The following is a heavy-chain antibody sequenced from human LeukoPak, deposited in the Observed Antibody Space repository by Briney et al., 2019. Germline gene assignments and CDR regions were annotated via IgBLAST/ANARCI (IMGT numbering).Heavy chain of an antibody. D-gene: IGHD3-3*01. Sequence: SETLSLTCTVSGGSISSSSYYWGWIRQPPGKGLEWIGSIYYSGSTYYNPSLKSRVTISVDTSKNQFSLKLSSVTAADTAVYYCARDTRDWFDPWGQGTLVTVSS. CDR2: IYYSGST. V-gene: IGHV4-39*07. CDR3: ARDTRDWFDP. CDR1: GGSISSSSYY. J-gene: IGHJ5*02.